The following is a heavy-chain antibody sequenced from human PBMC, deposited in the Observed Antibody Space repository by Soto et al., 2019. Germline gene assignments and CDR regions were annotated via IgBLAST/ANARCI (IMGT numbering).Heavy chain of an antibody. CDR3: ARGRLRAVSAFDI. D-gene: IGHD5-12*01. CDR1: GGSVSSGAYY. CDR2: IYYSGST. V-gene: IGHV4-31*03. J-gene: IGHJ3*02. Sequence: SETLSLTCTVSGGSVSSGAYYWTWIRQRPGKGLEWIGYIYYSGSTYYSPSLKSRLSISLDTSKNQFSLRLSSVTAADTAMYYCARGRLRAVSAFDIWGQGTMVTVSS.